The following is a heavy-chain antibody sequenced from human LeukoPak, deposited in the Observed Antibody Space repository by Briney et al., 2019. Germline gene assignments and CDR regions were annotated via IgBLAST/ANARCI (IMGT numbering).Heavy chain of an antibody. CDR3: ARGYYYDSSGYYDY. CDR2: IIPIFGTA. CDR1: GGTFSSYA. V-gene: IGHV1-69*13. D-gene: IGHD3-22*01. J-gene: IGHJ4*02. Sequence: SVKVSCKASGGTFSSYAISWVRQAPGQGLEWMGGIIPIFGTANYAQKFQGRVTITADESTSTAYMELSSLRAEDTAVYYCARGYYYDSSGYYDYWGQGTLVTVSS.